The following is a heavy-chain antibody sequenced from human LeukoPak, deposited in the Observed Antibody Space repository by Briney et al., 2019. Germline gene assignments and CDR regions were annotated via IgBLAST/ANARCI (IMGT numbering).Heavy chain of an antibody. CDR3: ARVEGGYEPYCMDV. Sequence: PGGSLRLFCSASGFTLSDYYMSWIRQAPGKGLEGVSDISSSGSSILYADPVKGRFTISRDNAQNSLYLQMNSLRAEDTAVYYCARVEGGYEPYCMDVWGQGTTVTVSS. CDR2: ISSSGSSI. J-gene: IGHJ6*02. CDR1: GFTLSDYY. V-gene: IGHV3-11*01. D-gene: IGHD5-12*01.